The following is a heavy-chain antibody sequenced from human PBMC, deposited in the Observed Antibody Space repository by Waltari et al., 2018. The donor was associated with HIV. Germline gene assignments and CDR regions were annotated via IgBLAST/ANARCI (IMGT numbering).Heavy chain of an antibody. Sequence: QLQESGPGPVKPSETLSLTCTVSGGSISSSSFFWGWIRQAPGKGLEWIGSVYHTGNTFYNPSLKSRVSMFIDRATNQFSLRLTSVTAADTGIYYCARQPSAWDIWGQGMLVSVSS. J-gene: IGHJ4*02. V-gene: IGHV4-39*01. D-gene: IGHD1-26*01. CDR1: GGSISSSSFF. CDR3: ARQPSAWDI. CDR2: VYHTGNT.